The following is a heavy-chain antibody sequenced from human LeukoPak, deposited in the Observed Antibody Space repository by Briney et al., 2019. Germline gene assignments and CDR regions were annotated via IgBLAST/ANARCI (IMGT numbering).Heavy chain of an antibody. CDR3: AKVMIAFNAFDY. CDR1: GFTFSNYA. Sequence: RSGGSLRLSCAASGFTFSNYAMHWVRQAPGKGLEWVSTISSSGGGTFYADSVKGRFTISRDNSKNTLYLQMNSLTVEDTAVYYCAKVMIAFNAFDYWGQGTLVTVSS. V-gene: IGHV3-23*01. J-gene: IGHJ4*02. CDR2: ISSSGGGT. D-gene: IGHD3-22*01.